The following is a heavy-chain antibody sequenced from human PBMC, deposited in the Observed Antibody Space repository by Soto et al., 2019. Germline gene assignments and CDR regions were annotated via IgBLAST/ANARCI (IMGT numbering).Heavy chain of an antibody. CDR3: ARDKDYSKVVGYYYYMDV. J-gene: IGHJ6*03. D-gene: IGHD4-4*01. V-gene: IGHV1-69*04. Sequence: ASVKVSCKASGGTFSSYTISWVRQAPGQGLEWMGRIIPILGIANYAQKFQGRVTITADKSTSTAYMELSSLRSEDTAVYYCARDKDYSKVVGYYYYMDVWGKGTTVTVSS. CDR2: IIPILGIA. CDR1: GGTFSSYT.